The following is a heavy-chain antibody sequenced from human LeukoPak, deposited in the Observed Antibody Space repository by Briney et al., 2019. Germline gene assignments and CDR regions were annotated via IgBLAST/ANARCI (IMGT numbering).Heavy chain of an antibody. CDR3: AREEANGALFDL. V-gene: IGHV6-1*01. D-gene: IGHD2-8*01. J-gene: IGHJ5*02. Sequence: QTLSLTCAISGDSVSSNSATWDWIRQSPSRGLEWLGRTYYRSKWYTDYAVFVRSRITINPDTSKNQFSLQLNSVTPEDTAVYYCAREEANGALFDLWGQGTVVTVSS. CDR1: GDSVSSNSAT. CDR2: TYYRSKWYT.